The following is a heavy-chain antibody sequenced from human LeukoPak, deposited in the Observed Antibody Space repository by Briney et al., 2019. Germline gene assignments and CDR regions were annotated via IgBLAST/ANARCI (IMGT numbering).Heavy chain of an antibody. CDR2: IYYSGST. D-gene: IGHD4-17*01. CDR3: AMQVGIYGDYNNWFDP. V-gene: IGHV4-31*03. Sequence: SQTLSLTCTVSGGSIGSGGYYWSWIRQHPGKGLEWIGYIYYSGSTYYNPSLRSRVTISLDISKNHFSLRPSSVTAADTAVYYCAMQVGIYGDYNNWFDPWGQGARVTVSS. J-gene: IGHJ5*02. CDR1: GGSIGSGGYY.